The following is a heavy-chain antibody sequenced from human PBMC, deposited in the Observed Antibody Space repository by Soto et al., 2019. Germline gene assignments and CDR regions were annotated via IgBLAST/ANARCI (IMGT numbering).Heavy chain of an antibody. V-gene: IGHV4-59*08. CDR1: GGSISNFY. CDR2: VYYTGST. D-gene: IGHD3-9*01. CDR3: ARTVLGPDLLADSFVDYYYYLDV. J-gene: IGHJ6*03. Sequence: SETLSLTCTGSGGSISNFYWSWIRQPPGKGLEWIGYVYYTGSTSYNPSLKRRVTFSADSSRGQFSLRLNSVTAADTAVYYCARTVLGPDLLADSFVDYYYYLDVWGQGTTVTVSS.